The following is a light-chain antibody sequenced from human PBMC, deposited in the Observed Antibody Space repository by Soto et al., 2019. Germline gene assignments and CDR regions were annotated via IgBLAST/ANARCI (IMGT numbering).Light chain of an antibody. J-gene: IGKJ2*01. Sequence: DIVMTQSPLSLPVTPGEPASISCRSSQSLLHSNGYNYLDWYLQKPGQSPQLLISLGSNRASGVPDRFRERGSGTAFTLKISRVEAEDVGVYYCRQALQAPRTFGQGTKLEI. CDR3: RQALQAPRT. CDR2: LGS. V-gene: IGKV2-28*01. CDR1: QSLLHSNGYNY.